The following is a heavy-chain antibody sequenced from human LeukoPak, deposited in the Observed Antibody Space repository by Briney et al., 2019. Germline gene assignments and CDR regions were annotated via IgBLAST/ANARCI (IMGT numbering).Heavy chain of an antibody. J-gene: IGHJ4*02. CDR1: GGSFSGYY. CDR3: ARGRGMFGVVIGYFDY. D-gene: IGHD3-3*01. V-gene: IGHV4-34*01. Sequence: SETLSLTCAVYGGSFSGYYWSWIRQPPGKGLEWIGEINHSGSTNYNPSLKSRVTISVDTSKNQFSLKLSSVTAADTAVYYCARGRGMFGVVIGYFDYWGQGALVTVSS. CDR2: INHSGST.